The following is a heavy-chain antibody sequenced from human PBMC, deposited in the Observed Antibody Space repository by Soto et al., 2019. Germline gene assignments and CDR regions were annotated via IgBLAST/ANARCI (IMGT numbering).Heavy chain of an antibody. CDR2: IYSGGST. V-gene: IGHV3-53*01. CDR3: ARDGRYYDSSGYPLAPDAFDI. CDR1: GFTVSSNY. Sequence: EVQLVESGGGLIQPGGSLRLSCAASGFTVSSNYMSWVRQAPGKGLEWVSVIYSGGSTYYADSVKGRFTISRDNSKNTLYLQMNSLRAEDTAVYYCARDGRYYDSSGYPLAPDAFDIWGQGTMVTVSS. D-gene: IGHD3-22*01. J-gene: IGHJ3*02.